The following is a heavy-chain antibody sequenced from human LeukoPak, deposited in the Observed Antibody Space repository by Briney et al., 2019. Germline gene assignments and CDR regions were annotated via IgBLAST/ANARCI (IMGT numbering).Heavy chain of an antibody. CDR2: IYYSGST. CDR3: ARRSRHPDWYFDL. Sequence: SETLSLTCTVSSGSISSSSYYWGWIRQPPGKGLEWIGSIYYSGSTYYNPSLKSRVTISVDTSKNQFSLKLSSVTAADTAVYYYARRSRHPDWYFDLWGRGTLVTVSS. V-gene: IGHV4-39*01. J-gene: IGHJ2*01. CDR1: SGSISSSSYY.